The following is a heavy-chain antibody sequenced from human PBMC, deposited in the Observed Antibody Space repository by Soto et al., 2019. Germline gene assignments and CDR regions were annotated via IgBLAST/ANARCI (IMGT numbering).Heavy chain of an antibody. CDR2: IIPIFGTA. Sequence: SVQVSCKASGGTFSSYAISLLRQAPVQVLELMGGIIPIFGTANYAQKFQGRVTITADESTSTAYMELSSLRSEDTAVYYCARDPAPVYYYDSSGYQEYFQHWGQGTLVTVSS. CDR1: GGTFSSYA. J-gene: IGHJ1*01. CDR3: ARDPAPVYYYDSSGYQEYFQH. V-gene: IGHV1-69*13. D-gene: IGHD3-22*01.